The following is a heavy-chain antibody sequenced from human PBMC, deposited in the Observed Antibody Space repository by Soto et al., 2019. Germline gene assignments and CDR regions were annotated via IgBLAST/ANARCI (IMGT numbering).Heavy chain of an antibody. J-gene: IGHJ5*02. D-gene: IGHD6-13*01. Sequence: QVQLVQSGAEVKKPGSSVKVSCKASGGTFSSYTISWVRQAPGQGLEWMGRIIPILGIANYAQKFQGRVTITAAKSTSTAYMELSSLRSEDTAVYYCARGYSSPHNWFDPWGQGTLVTVSS. CDR2: IIPILGIA. CDR3: ARGYSSPHNWFDP. V-gene: IGHV1-69*02. CDR1: GGTFSSYT.